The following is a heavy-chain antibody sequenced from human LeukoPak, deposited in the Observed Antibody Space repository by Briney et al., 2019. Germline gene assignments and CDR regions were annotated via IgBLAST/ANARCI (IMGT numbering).Heavy chain of an antibody. Sequence: TPSETLSLTCTVSGYSISSGYYWGWIRQPPGKGLEWIGSIYHSGSTYYNPSLKSRVTISVDTSKNQFSLKLSSVTAADTAVYYCARERYSEYSSSCWFDPWGQGTLVTVSS. CDR2: IYHSGST. V-gene: IGHV4-38-2*02. CDR3: ARERYSEYSSSCWFDP. CDR1: GYSISSGYY. J-gene: IGHJ5*02. D-gene: IGHD6-6*01.